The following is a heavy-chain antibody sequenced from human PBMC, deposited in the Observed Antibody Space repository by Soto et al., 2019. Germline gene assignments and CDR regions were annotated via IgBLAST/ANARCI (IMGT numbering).Heavy chain of an antibody. CDR1: GGLFSSYP. D-gene: IGHD3-22*01. V-gene: IGHV1-69*01. CDR2: IIPVFQTA. CDR3: ARGGSGYTWFNEF. Sequence: QEQLVQSGAEVKKPGSSVKVSCKASGGLFSSYPISWLRQVPGQGLEWMGGIIPVFQTAYYPQRFQGRVTITADESTNTAYMELSSLRSEDTAIYYCARGGSGYTWFNEFWGQGTLVTVSS. J-gene: IGHJ4*02.